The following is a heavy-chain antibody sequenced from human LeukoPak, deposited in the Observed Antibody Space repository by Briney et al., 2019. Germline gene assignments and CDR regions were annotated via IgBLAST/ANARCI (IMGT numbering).Heavy chain of an antibody. D-gene: IGHD3-16*01. CDR3: AQGESYHKTLDIDY. CDR1: GYTFTSYG. Sequence: ASVKVSCKASGYTFTSYGISWVRQAPGQGLEWMGRIIPILGIANYAQKFQGRVTITADKSTSTAYMELSSLRSEDTAVYYCAQGESYHKTLDIDYWGQGTLVTVSS. V-gene: IGHV1-69*04. CDR2: IIPILGIA. J-gene: IGHJ4*02.